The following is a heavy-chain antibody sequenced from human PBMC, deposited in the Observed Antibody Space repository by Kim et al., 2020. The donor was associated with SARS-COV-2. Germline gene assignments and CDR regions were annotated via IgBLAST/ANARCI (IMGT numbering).Heavy chain of an antibody. CDR3: ARDRAPTVRYCDWTQYWYFDL. D-gene: IGHD3-9*01. CDR2: IYYSGST. CDR1: GGSISSGGYY. V-gene: IGHV4-31*03. J-gene: IGHJ2*01. Sequence: SETLSLTCTVSGGSISSGGYYWSWIRQHPGKGLEWIGYIYYSGSTYYNPSLKSRATISVDTSKNQFSLKLSSVTVADTAVYYCARDRAPTVRYCDWTQYWYFDLWGRGTLVTVSS.